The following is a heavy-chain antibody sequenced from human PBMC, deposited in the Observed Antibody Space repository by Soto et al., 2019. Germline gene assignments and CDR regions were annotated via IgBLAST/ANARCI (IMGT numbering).Heavy chain of an antibody. CDR3: AKDFTIFGVVIFYYMDV. CDR1: GFTFSSYG. V-gene: IGHV3-30*18. J-gene: IGHJ6*03. D-gene: IGHD3-3*01. Sequence: PGGSLRLPCAASGFTFSSYGMHWVRQAPGKGLEWVAVISYDGSNKYYADSVKGRFTISRDNSKNTLYLQMNSLGAEDTAVYYCAKDFTIFGVVIFYYMDVWGKGTTVTVSS. CDR2: ISYDGSNK.